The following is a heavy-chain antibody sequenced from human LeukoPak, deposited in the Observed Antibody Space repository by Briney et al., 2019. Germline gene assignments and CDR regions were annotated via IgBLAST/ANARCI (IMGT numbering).Heavy chain of an antibody. D-gene: IGHD6-13*01. CDR3: ASPPTGIAAAHDAFDI. V-gene: IGHV4-39*01. J-gene: IGHJ3*02. CDR1: GGSISSSGYY. Sequence: SETLSLTCTVSGGSISSSGYYWGWSRQPPGKGLEWIGTIYYSGSTYYNPSLKSRVTISVDTSKNQFSLKLSSVTAADTAVYYCASPPTGIAAAHDAFDIWGQGTMVTVSS. CDR2: IYYSGST.